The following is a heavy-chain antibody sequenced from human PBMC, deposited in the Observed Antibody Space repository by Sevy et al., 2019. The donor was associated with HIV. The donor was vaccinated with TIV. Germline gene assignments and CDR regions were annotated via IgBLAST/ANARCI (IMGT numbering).Heavy chain of an antibody. Sequence: GGSLRLSCAASGFTFSSYAMSWVRQAPGKGLEWASAISGSGGSTYYADSVKRRFTISRDNSKNTLYLQMNSLRAEDTAVYYCAMHSSGWPDDAFDIWGQGTMVTVSS. CDR1: GFTFSSYA. V-gene: IGHV3-23*01. CDR2: ISGSGGST. D-gene: IGHD6-19*01. CDR3: AMHSSGWPDDAFDI. J-gene: IGHJ3*02.